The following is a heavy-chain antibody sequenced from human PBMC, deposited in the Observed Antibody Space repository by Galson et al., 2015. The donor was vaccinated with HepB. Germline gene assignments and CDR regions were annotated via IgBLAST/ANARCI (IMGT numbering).Heavy chain of an antibody. CDR3: ARAVVAATLGNWFDP. J-gene: IGHJ5*02. Sequence: SVKVSCKASGGTFSSYAISWVRQAPGQGLEWMGGIIPIFGTANYAQKFQGRVTITADESTSTAYMELSSLRSEDTAVYYCARAVVAATLGNWFDPWGQGTLVTVSS. CDR1: GGTFSSYA. CDR2: IIPIFGTA. D-gene: IGHD2-15*01. V-gene: IGHV1-69*13.